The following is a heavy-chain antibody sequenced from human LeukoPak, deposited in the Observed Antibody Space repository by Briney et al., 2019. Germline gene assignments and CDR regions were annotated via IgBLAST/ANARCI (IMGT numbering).Heavy chain of an antibody. CDR3: ARVASYYVSVR. V-gene: IGHV3-21*01. Sequence: GVLRLSCAASGFTFSSYGMNWVRQAPGKGLEWVSSISSSSSYIYYADSVKGRFTISRDNAKNSLYLQMNSLRAEDTAVYYCARVASYYVSVRWGQGTLVTVSS. CDR1: GFTFSSYG. D-gene: IGHD1-26*01. J-gene: IGHJ4*02. CDR2: ISSSSSYI.